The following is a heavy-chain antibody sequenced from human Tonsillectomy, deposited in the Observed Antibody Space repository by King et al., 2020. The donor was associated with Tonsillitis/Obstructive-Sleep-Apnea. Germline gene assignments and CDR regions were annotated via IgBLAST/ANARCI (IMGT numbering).Heavy chain of an antibody. Sequence: VQLVESGAEVKKPGASVKVSCKASGYTFTSYYMHWVRQAPGQGLEWMGIINPSGGSTSYAQKFQGRVTMTRDTSTSTVYMELGSLRSEDTAVYYCARDRLPAATEYYFDYWGQGTLVTVSS. CDR3: ARDRLPAATEYYFDY. V-gene: IGHV1-46*01. CDR1: GYTFTSYY. J-gene: IGHJ4*02. D-gene: IGHD2-2*01. CDR2: INPSGGST.